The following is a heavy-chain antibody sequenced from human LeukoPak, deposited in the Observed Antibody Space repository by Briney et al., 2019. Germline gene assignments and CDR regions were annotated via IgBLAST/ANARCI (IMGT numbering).Heavy chain of an antibody. Sequence: PSETLSLTCAVYGGSFSGYYWSWIRQPPGKGLEWMGEINHSGSTNYNPSLKSRVTISVDTSKNQFSLKLSSVTAADTAVYYCAREGYCSGGSCYSGEADVWGKGTTVTVSS. D-gene: IGHD2-15*01. J-gene: IGHJ6*04. CDR2: INHSGST. V-gene: IGHV4-34*01. CDR3: AREGYCSGGSCYSGEADV. CDR1: GGSFSGYY.